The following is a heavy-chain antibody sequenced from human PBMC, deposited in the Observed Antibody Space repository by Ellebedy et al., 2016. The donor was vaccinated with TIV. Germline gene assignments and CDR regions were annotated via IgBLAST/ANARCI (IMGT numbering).Heavy chain of an antibody. CDR1: GYTFTSYD. Sequence: ASVKVSXXASGYTFTSYDINWVRQATGQGLEWMGWINPNSGGTNYAQKFQGRVTMTRDTSISTAYMELSRLRSDDTAVYYCARDQSYYYDSSGPSAFDIWGQGTMVTVSS. CDR3: ARDQSYYYDSSGPSAFDI. J-gene: IGHJ3*02. CDR2: INPNSGGT. D-gene: IGHD3-22*01. V-gene: IGHV1-2*02.